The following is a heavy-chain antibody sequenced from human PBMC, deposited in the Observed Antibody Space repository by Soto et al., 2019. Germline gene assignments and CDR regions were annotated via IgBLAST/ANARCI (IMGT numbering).Heavy chain of an antibody. CDR2: ISTYTGNT. V-gene: IGHV1-18*01. CDR1: GYTFTNYD. CDR3: ARGYYYGSGRPTPGGMDV. D-gene: IGHD3-10*01. Sequence: QVHLVQSGAEVKKPGASVKVSCKASGYTFTNYDINWVRQAPGQGLEWMGWISTYTGNTNYAQKPQDRATMTTDTYTSTAYMELRSLRSDDTAVYYCARGYYYGSGRPTPGGMDVWGQGTTVTVSS. J-gene: IGHJ6*02.